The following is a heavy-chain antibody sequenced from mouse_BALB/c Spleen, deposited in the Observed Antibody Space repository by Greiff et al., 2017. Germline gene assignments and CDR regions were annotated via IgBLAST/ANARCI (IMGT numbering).Heavy chain of an antibody. Sequence: QVQLQQSGPGLVQPSQSLSITCTVSGFSLTSYGVHWVRQSPGKGLEWLGVIWSGGSTDYNAAFISRLSISKDNSKSQVFFKMNSLQANDTAIYYCANHGYAMDYWGQGTSVTVSS. CDR1: GFSLTSYG. J-gene: IGHJ4*01. CDR2: IWSGGST. D-gene: IGHD1-1*02. CDR3: ANHGYAMDY. V-gene: IGHV2-2*02.